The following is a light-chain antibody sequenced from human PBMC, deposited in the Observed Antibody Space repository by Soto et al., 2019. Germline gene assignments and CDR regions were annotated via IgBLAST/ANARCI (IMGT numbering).Light chain of an antibody. CDR1: QSVSSTH. V-gene: IGKV3-20*01. CDR2: GAS. J-gene: IGKJ1*01. CDR3: HQYGSSPQT. Sequence: EIVLTQSPGTLSLSPGDRATLFCRASQSVSSTHLAWYHQKPGQAPRLLIYGASTRASGIPDRFSGSGSGTDFTLTISRLETEDFAVYYCHQYGSSPQTCGQGTKVDIK.